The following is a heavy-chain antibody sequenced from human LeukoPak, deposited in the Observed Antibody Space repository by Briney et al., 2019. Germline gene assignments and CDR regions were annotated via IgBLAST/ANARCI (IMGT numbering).Heavy chain of an antibody. J-gene: IGHJ3*02. CDR1: GFTFSSYA. Sequence: PGGSLRLSCAASGFTFSSYAMSWVRQAPGKGLEWVSAISGSGGSTYYADSVKGRFTISRDNSKDTLYLQMSSLRAEDTAVYYCAKDYPEQYQLLDAFDIWGQGTMVTVSS. CDR3: AKDYPEQYQLLDAFDI. CDR2: ISGSGGST. V-gene: IGHV3-23*01. D-gene: IGHD2-2*01.